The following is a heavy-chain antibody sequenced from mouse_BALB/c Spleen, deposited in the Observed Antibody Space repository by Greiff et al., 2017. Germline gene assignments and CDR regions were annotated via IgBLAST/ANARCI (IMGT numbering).Heavy chain of an antibody. CDR2: IWSGGST. CDR1: GFSLTSYG. D-gene: IGHD1-1*01. V-gene: IGHV2-2*02. Sequence: QVQLQQSGPGLVQPSQCLSITCTVSGFSLTSYGVHWVRQSPGKGLEWLGVIWSGGSTDYYAAFISRLSISKDNYKSQVFFKMNSLQANDTAIYYCARTGSSPYGYFDVWGAGTTVTVSS. J-gene: IGHJ1*01. CDR3: ARTGSSPYGYFDV.